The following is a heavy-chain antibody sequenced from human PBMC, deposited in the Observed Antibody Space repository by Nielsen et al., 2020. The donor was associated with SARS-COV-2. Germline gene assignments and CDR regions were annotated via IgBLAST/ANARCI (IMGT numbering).Heavy chain of an antibody. CDR1: GFTFSSYG. J-gene: IGHJ4*02. D-gene: IGHD3-9*01. V-gene: IGHV3-33*08. CDR2: IWYDGSNK. Sequence: LSLTCAASGFTFSSYGMHWVRQAPGKGLEWVAVIWYDGSNKYYADSVKGRFTISRDNSKNTLYLQMNSLRAEDTAVYYCARGADYDILTGYYRAFDYWGQGTLVTVSS. CDR3: ARGADYDILTGYYRAFDY.